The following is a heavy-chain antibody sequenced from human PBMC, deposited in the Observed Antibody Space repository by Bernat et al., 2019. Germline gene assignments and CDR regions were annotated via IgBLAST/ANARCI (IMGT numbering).Heavy chain of an antibody. CDR3: ARTLNSSSWYRAAWFDP. D-gene: IGHD6-13*01. J-gene: IGHJ5*02. V-gene: IGHV4-31*03. Sequence: QLQLQESGPGLVKPSQTLSLTCTVSGGSISSGGYYWSWIRQHPGKGLEWIGYIYYSGSTYYNPSLKSRVTISVDTSKNQFSLKLSSVTAADTAVYYCARTLNSSSWYRAAWFDPWGQGTLVTVSS. CDR1: GGSISSGGYY. CDR2: IYYSGST.